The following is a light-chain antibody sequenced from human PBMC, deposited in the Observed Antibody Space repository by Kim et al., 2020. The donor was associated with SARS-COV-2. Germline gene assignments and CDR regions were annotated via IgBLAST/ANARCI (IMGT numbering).Light chain of an antibody. CDR3: QQYYNYPWT. CDR2: TAS. V-gene: IGKV1-8*01. J-gene: IGKJ1*01. Sequence: AIRITQSPSSLSASTGDRVTITCRANQGISSNLAWYQQKPGMAPKLLIYTASTLQSGVPSRFSGSGSGTDFTLTISCLQSEDFATYYCQQYYNYPWTFGQGTKVDIK. CDR1: QGISSN.